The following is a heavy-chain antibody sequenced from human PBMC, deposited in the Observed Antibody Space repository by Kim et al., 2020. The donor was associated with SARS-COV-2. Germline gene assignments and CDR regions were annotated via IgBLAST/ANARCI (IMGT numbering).Heavy chain of an antibody. CDR2: VYRSGNT. D-gene: IGHD5-12*01. J-gene: IGHJ4*02. CDR3: ARQRGPGVDVSDC. CDR1: GGSISSSTYY. V-gene: IGHV4-39*01. Sequence: SETLSLTCTVSGGSISSSTYYWGWIRQPPGKGLEWIGSVYRSGNTFYNPSLKSRLTISVYTSKNQFSLKVVSVTAADTAVYYCARQRGPGVDVSDCWGEGTLVTVSS.